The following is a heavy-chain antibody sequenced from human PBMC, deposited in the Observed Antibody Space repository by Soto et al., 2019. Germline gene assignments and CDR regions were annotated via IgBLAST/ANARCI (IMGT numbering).Heavy chain of an antibody. J-gene: IGHJ3*02. CDR1: GFTFSSYA. Sequence: SLRLSCAASGFTFSSYAMSWVRQAPGKGLEWVSAISGSGGSTYYADSVKGRLTISRDNSKNTLYLQMNSLRAEDTAVYYCAKGEQQLVHGHAFDIWGQGTMVTVSS. D-gene: IGHD6-13*01. CDR2: ISGSGGST. V-gene: IGHV3-23*01. CDR3: AKGEQQLVHGHAFDI.